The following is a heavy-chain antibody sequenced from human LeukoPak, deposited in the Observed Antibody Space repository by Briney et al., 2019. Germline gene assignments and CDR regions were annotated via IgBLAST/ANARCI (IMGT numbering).Heavy chain of an antibody. CDR3: ARGYGSGSYNWFDP. Sequence: SETLSLTCTVSGGSISSYYWSWIRQPPGKGLEWIGYIYYSGSTNYNPSLKSRVTISVDMSKNQFSLKLSSVTAADTAVYYCARGYGSGSYNWFDPWGQGTLVTVSS. V-gene: IGHV4-59*08. D-gene: IGHD3-10*01. CDR2: IYYSGST. CDR1: GGSISSYY. J-gene: IGHJ5*02.